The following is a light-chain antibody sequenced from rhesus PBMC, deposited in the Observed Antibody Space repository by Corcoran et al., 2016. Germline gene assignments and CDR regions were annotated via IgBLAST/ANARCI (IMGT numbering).Light chain of an antibody. Sequence: DIQMSQSPSSLSASVGDRVTITCRASQGISSYLNWYQQKPGKAPKLLIYYANSLDSGVPSRFSGSGSGTEFTLTISSLQPEDFATYYCQQGNSNPYSFGQGTKVEIK. CDR1: QGISSY. J-gene: IGKJ2*01. CDR2: YAN. CDR3: QQGNSNPYS. V-gene: IGKV1-32*02.